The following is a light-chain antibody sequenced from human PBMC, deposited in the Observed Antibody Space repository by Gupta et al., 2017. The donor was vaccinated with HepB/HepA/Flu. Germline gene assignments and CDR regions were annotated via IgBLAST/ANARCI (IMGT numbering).Light chain of an antibody. CDR3: LQRSNWHT. CDR1: QSVANY. CDR2: DAS. V-gene: IGKV3-11*01. J-gene: IGKJ2*01. Sequence: EIVLTQSPATLSLSPGERATLSCRASQSVANYIAWYQQKPGQAPRLLIYDASNRATGIPDRFSGSGYGTDFTLTSSSREPEDFALYYWLQRSNWHTFGQGTKLEIK.